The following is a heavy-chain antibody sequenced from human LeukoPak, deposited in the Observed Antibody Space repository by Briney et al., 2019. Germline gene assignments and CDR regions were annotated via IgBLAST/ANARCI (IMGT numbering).Heavy chain of an antibody. V-gene: IGHV4-59*01. CDR2: IYYSGST. D-gene: IGHD3-3*01. J-gene: IGHJ6*02. Sequence: KPSETLSLTCTVSGGSISSYYWSWIRQPPGKGLEWIGYIYYSGSTNYNPSLKSRATISVDTSKNQFSLKLSSVTAADTAVYYCARDLGYDFWSGSNYYGMDVWGQGTTVTVSS. CDR3: ARDLGYDFWSGSNYYGMDV. CDR1: GGSISSYY.